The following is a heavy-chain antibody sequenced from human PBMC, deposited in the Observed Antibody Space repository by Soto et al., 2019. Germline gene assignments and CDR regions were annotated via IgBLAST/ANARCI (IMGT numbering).Heavy chain of an antibody. J-gene: IGHJ4*02. D-gene: IGHD2-2*01. CDR3: AKDRKGIVVVPAALPD. Sequence: GGSLRLSCAASGFTFSSYGMHWVRQAPGKGLEWVAVISYDGSNKYYADSVKGRFTISRDNSKNTLYLQTNSLRAEDTAVYYCAKDRKGIVVVPAALPDWGQGTLVTVSS. V-gene: IGHV3-30*18. CDR2: ISYDGSNK. CDR1: GFTFSSYG.